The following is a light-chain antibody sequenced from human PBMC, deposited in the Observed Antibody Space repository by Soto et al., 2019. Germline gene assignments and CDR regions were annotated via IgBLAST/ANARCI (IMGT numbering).Light chain of an antibody. CDR3: AAWDDSRLGSWV. J-gene: IGLJ3*02. CDR1: SSNIGNSI. V-gene: IGLV1-44*01. CDR2: SND. Sequence: QSVLTQPPSASGTPGQRVTISCSGSSSNIGNSIVNWYQHVPGTAPRLLIYSNDQRPSGVPDRFSGSKSGTSASLAITGLQSEDEAEYYCAAWDDSRLGSWVFGGGTKVTVL.